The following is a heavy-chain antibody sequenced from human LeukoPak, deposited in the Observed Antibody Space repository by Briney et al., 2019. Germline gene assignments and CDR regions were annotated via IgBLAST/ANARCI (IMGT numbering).Heavy chain of an antibody. D-gene: IGHD2-2*01. J-gene: IGHJ5*02. CDR2: INHSGST. CDR1: GGSFSGYY. V-gene: IGHV4-34*01. CDR3: ARVRGMSAQYQLRSIEEEVVYNWFDP. Sequence: PSETLSLTCAVYGGSFSGYYWSWIRQPPGKGLEWIGEINHSGSTNYNPSLKSRVTISVDTSKNQFSLKLSSVTAADTAVYYCARVRGMSAQYQLRSIEEEVVYNWFDPWGQGTLVTVSS.